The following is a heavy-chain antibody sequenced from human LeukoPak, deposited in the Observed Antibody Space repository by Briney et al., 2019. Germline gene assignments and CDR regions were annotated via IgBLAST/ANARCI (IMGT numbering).Heavy chain of an antibody. Sequence: GGSLRLSCAVSGLTFSNFKMNWVRQAPGKGLEWVSYISDSGRTTFYADSVKGRFTISRDNAKNSLYLQMSSLRVEDTAVYYCASIATGDYSTIFGVVPYYFDYWGQGTLVTVSS. CDR2: ISDSGRTT. V-gene: IGHV3-48*03. J-gene: IGHJ4*02. CDR3: ASIATGDYSTIFGVVPYYFDY. D-gene: IGHD3-3*01. CDR1: GLTFSNFK.